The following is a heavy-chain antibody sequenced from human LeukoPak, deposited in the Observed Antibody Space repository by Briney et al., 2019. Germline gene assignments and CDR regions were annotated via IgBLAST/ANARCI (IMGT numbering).Heavy chain of an antibody. CDR2: IRYDGSNK. Sequence: GGPLRLSCAASGFTFSSYGMHWVRQAPGKGLEWVAFIRYDGSNKYYADSVKGRFTISRDNSKNTLYLQMNSLRAEDTAVYYCAKESSYYDFWSGLTGYWGQGTLVTVSS. J-gene: IGHJ4*02. CDR3: AKESSYYDFWSGLTGY. CDR1: GFTFSSYG. V-gene: IGHV3-30*02. D-gene: IGHD3-3*01.